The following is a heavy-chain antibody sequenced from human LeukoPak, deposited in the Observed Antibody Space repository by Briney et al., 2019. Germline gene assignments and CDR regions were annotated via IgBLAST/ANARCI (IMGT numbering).Heavy chain of an antibody. J-gene: IGHJ5*02. CDR1: GFTFSSYA. CDR3: ARVYTMVRGVRYNWFDP. D-gene: IGHD3-10*01. Sequence: GGSLRLSCAASGFTFSSYAMSWVRQAPGKGLEWVSAISGSGGSTYYADSVKGRFTISRDNSKNTLYLQMNSLRAEDTAVYYCARVYTMVRGVRYNWFDPWGQGTLVTVSS. V-gene: IGHV3-23*01. CDR2: ISGSGGST.